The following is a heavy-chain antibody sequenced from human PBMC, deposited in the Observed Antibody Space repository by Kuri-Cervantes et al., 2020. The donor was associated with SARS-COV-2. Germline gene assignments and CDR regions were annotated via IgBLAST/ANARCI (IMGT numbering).Heavy chain of an antibody. Sequence: ASVKVSCQVSGYTLTELSMHWVRQAPGKGLEWMGGFDPEDGETIYAQKFQGRVTMHEDTSTDTAYIGLSSLRSEDTAVYYCATAYRGYHYWYFDLWGRGTLVTVSS. V-gene: IGHV1-24*01. D-gene: IGHD3-22*01. CDR1: GYTLTELS. J-gene: IGHJ2*01. CDR2: FDPEDGET. CDR3: ATAYRGYHYWYFDL.